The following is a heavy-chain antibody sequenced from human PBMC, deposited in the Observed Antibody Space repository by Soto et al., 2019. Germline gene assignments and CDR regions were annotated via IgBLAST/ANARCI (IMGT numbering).Heavy chain of an antibody. CDR3: ARDLYGDYGSDH. CDR1: GGSISSYY. CDR2: IYYSGST. Sequence: SETLSLTCTVSGGSISSYYWSWIRQPPGKGLEWIGYIYYSGSTNYNPSLKSRVTISVDTSTNQFSLKLSSVTAADTAVYYCARDLYGDYGSDHWGQGTLVTVSS. D-gene: IGHD4-17*01. V-gene: IGHV4-59*01. J-gene: IGHJ4*02.